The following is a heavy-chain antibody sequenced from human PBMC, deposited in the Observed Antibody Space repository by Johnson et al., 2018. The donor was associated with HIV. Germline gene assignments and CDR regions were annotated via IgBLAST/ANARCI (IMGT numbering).Heavy chain of an antibody. CDR2: ISHDGINK. Sequence: QVQLVESGGGVVQPGRSLRLSCAASGFTFSNYAMHWVRQAPGKGLEWVTLISHDGINKYYADSVKGRFTISKDNSKSTLYVQMNRLTVDDTAVYYCATFYYDNRDYYELASFLTDASDIWGQGTMVTVSS. CDR1: GFTFSNYA. CDR3: ATFYYDNRDYYELASFLTDASDI. J-gene: IGHJ3*02. V-gene: IGHV3-30-3*01. D-gene: IGHD3-22*01.